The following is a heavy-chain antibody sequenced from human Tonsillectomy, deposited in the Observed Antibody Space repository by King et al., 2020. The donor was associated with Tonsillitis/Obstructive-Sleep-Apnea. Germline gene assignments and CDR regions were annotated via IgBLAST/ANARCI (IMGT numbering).Heavy chain of an antibody. CDR2: IWYDGSNK. Sequence: VQLVESGGGVVQPGRSLRLSCAASGFTFSSYGMHWVRQAPGKGLEWVAVIWYDGSNKYYADSVKGRFTISRDNSKNTLYLQMNSLRAEDTAVYYCAREGLTGFDYWGQGTLVTVSS. CDR1: GFTFSSYG. J-gene: IGHJ4*02. D-gene: IGHD7-27*01. CDR3: AREGLTGFDY. V-gene: IGHV3-33*01.